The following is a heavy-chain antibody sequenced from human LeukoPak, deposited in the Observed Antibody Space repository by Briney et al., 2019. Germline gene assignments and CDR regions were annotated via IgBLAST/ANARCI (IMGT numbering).Heavy chain of an antibody. J-gene: IGHJ5*02. V-gene: IGHV3-21*01. D-gene: IGHD5-18*01. CDR2: ISSSSSYI. CDR3: ARDSYSYDNWFDP. CDR1: GFTFSSYS. Sequence: GESLKISCAASGFTFSSYSMNWVRQAPGKGLEWVSSISSSSSYIYYADSVKGRFTISRDNAKNSLYLQMNSLRAEDTAVYYCARDSYSYDNWFDPWGQGTLVTVSS.